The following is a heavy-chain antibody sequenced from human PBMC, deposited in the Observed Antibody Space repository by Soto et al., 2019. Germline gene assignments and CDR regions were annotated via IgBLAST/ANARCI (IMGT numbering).Heavy chain of an antibody. CDR3: ARDGRGYCSSTSCYSSHYYYCDGIDF. CDR1: GYTFTSYG. CDR2: ISAYNGNT. V-gene: IGHV1-18*01. Sequence: APVKVSCKAAGYTFTSYGMSFVRQAPGQGLEWMGWISAYNGNTNYAQKLQGRVTMTTDTSTSTAYMELRSLRSDDRAVYYCARDGRGYCSSTSCYSSHYYYCDGIDFWGRGTTVTGSS. D-gene: IGHD2-2*01. J-gene: IGHJ6*02.